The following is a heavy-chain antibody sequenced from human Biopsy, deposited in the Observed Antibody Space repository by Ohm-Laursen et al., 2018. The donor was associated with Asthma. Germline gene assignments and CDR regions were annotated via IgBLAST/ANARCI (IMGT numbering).Heavy chain of an antibody. CDR2: ISDDGSDR. CDR1: GFTFRNFA. D-gene: IGHD3-10*01. J-gene: IGHJ5*02. Sequence: SLRLSCAASGFTFRNFAMHWVRQAPGKGLEWVALISDDGSDRDYSDSVRGRFTISRDNSKNTLYLQMNTLRPEDTAVYYCAKDSGYVGLGSYFRDNFFDPWGQGTLVTVSS. CDR3: AKDSGYVGLGSYFRDNFFDP. V-gene: IGHV3-30*04.